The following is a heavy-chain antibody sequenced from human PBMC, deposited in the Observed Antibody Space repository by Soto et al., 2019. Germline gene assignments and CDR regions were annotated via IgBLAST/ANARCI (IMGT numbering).Heavy chain of an antibody. CDR2: IYHTGNT. Sequence: HVQLQESGPGLVKPSGTLSLTCAVSGGSVSSQWWSWVRQSPEKGLEWIGEIYHTGNTNYNPSLTGRITISIDKSKNQFSLDLNSVTAADTAIYYCARESNYGYSIGVWGQGTLVTVSS. CDR3: ARESNYGYSIGV. V-gene: IGHV4-4*02. CDR1: GGSVSSQW. D-gene: IGHD5-18*01. J-gene: IGHJ4*02.